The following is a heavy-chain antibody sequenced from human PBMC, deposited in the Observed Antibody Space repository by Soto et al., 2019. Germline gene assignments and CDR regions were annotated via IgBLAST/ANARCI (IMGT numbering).Heavy chain of an antibody. CDR1: GFTFSSHW. Sequence: EVQLVESGGGLVQPGGSLRLSCAASGFTFSSHWMHWVRQAPGKGLVWVSRIRGDGIETTYADSVKGRFTISRDNAKNALYLQMNSLRAEDTAVYYCARELVLGSGSCDYWGQGTLVTVSS. CDR2: IRGDGIET. V-gene: IGHV3-74*01. J-gene: IGHJ4*02. CDR3: ARELVLGSGSCDY. D-gene: IGHD3-10*01.